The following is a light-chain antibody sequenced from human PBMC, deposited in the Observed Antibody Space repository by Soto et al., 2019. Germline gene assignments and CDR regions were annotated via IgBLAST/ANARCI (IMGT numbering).Light chain of an antibody. CDR1: QSVSSSY. J-gene: IGKJ1*01. CDR2: GAS. Sequence: EIVLTQSPGTLSLSPGERATLSCRASQSVSSSYLAWYQQKLGQAPRHLIYGASSRATVIQDGFSGSGSGTDFTLTISRLEPEDFAVYYCQQYGSLPWTFGQGTKVEIK. V-gene: IGKV3-20*01. CDR3: QQYGSLPWT.